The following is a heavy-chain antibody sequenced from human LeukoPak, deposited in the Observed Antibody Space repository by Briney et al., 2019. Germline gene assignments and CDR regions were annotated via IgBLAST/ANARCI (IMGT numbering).Heavy chain of an antibody. Sequence: GRSLRLSCAASGFTFSSYAMTWVRQAPGQGLEWVSTISGSGGYTYNADSVKGRFTISRDNSKNTLYLQMNSLRAEDTAVYYCAKSDYFDTSGSSDYWGQGTLVTVSS. V-gene: IGHV3-23*01. D-gene: IGHD3-22*01. J-gene: IGHJ4*02. CDR1: GFTFSSYA. CDR2: ISGSGGYT. CDR3: AKSDYFDTSGSSDY.